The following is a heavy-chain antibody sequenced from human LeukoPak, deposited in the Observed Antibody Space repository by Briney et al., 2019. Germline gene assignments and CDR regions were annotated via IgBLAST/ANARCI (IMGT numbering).Heavy chain of an antibody. CDR1: GGSFSGYY. V-gene: IGHV4-4*07. CDR2: IYTSGYT. Sequence: SETLSLTCTVSGGSFSGYYWSWIRQPAGNGLEWIGRIYTSGYTNYNPSLKSRVTMSVDTPKNQFSLKLSSVTAADTAVYYCAQEYDFWSGLTDYWGQGTLVTVSS. CDR3: AQEYDFWSGLTDY. J-gene: IGHJ4*02. D-gene: IGHD3-3*01.